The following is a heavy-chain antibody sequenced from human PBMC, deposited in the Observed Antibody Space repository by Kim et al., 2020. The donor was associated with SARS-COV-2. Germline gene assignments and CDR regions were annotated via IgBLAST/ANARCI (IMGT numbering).Heavy chain of an antibody. Sequence: DSVKCRFTISRDNSKNTLYLQMNSLRAEDTAVYYCAKDRSPMQLWFYFDYWGQGTLVTVSS. D-gene: IGHD5-18*01. J-gene: IGHJ4*02. CDR3: AKDRSPMQLWFYFDY. V-gene: IGHV3-23*01.